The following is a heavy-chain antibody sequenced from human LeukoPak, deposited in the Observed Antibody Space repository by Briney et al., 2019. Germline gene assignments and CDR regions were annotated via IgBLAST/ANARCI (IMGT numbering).Heavy chain of an antibody. CDR3: ARSPVVVPAAPDY. V-gene: IGHV1-8*01. CDR2: MNPNSGNT. J-gene: IGHJ4*02. CDR1: GYTFTSYD. Sequence: GASVKVSCKASGYTFTSYDINWVRQATGQGLEWMGWMNPNSGNTGYARKFQGRVTMTRNTSISTAYMELSSLRSEDTAVYYCARSPVVVPAAPDYWGQGTLVTVSS. D-gene: IGHD2-2*01.